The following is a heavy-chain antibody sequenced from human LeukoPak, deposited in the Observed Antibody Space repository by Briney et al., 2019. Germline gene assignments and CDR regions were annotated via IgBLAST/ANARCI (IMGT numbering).Heavy chain of an antibody. CDR3: ARDTYCSSTSCFPYYMDV. Sequence: ASVNVSCKASGYTFTSYGISWVRQAPGQGLEWMGWISTYYGNTNYAPNLQDRVTMTIDTSTSIAYMELRSLRSDDTAVYYCARDTYCSSTSCFPYYMDVWGTGTTVTVSS. CDR2: ISTYYGNT. D-gene: IGHD2-2*01. J-gene: IGHJ6*03. CDR1: GYTFTSYG. V-gene: IGHV1-18*01.